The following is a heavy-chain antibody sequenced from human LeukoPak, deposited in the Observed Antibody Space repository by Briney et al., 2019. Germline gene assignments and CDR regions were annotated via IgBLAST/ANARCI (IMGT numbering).Heavy chain of an antibody. Sequence: GGSLRLSCAASGFAVSSNYMSWVRQAPGEGLEWVAILYPTGTTYYADPVKGRFTISRDNSKNTLYLQMNSLRAEDTAVYYCAKAELTGDAFDIWGQGTMVTVSS. J-gene: IGHJ3*02. CDR3: AKAELTGDAFDI. D-gene: IGHD7-27*01. CDR1: GFAVSSNY. CDR2: LYPTGTT. V-gene: IGHV3-53*01.